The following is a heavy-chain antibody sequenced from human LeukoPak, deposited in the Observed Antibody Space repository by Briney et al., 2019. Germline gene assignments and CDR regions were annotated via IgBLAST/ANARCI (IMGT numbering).Heavy chain of an antibody. CDR3: ARDHPRLGFDY. J-gene: IGHJ4*02. V-gene: IGHV1-69*06. D-gene: IGHD6-19*01. Sequence: SVKVSCKASGGTFSSYAISWVRQAPGQGLEWMGRIIPIFGTANYAQKFQGRVTITADKSTSTAYMELSSLRSEDTAVYCCARDHPRLGFDYWGQGTLVTVSS. CDR1: GGTFSSYA. CDR2: IIPIFGTA.